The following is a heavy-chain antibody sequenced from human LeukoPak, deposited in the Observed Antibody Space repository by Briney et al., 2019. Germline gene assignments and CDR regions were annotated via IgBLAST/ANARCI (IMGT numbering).Heavy chain of an antibody. D-gene: IGHD3-9*01. CDR3: ARDILTGYYIYYDMDV. V-gene: IGHV3-33*01. CDR1: GFTFSSYG. J-gene: IGHJ6*02. Sequence: GRSLRLSCAASGFTFSSYGMRWVRQAPGKGLEWVAVIWYDGSNKYYADSVKGRFTISRDNSKNTLYLQMNSLRAEDTAVYYCARDILTGYYIYYDMDVWGQGTTVTVSS. CDR2: IWYDGSNK.